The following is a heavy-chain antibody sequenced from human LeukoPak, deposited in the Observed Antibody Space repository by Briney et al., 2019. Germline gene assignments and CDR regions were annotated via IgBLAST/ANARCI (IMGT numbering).Heavy chain of an antibody. CDR1: GFSFSNYW. Sequence: PGGSLRLSCAASGFSFSNYWMHWVRQAPGKGLVWVTHMNSDGSATYYADSVQGRFTISRDNAKNTLYLQMNSLRAEDTAMYFCAKGPNYFDSWGQGTLVIVSS. CDR3: AKGPNYFDS. V-gene: IGHV3-74*01. J-gene: IGHJ4*02. CDR2: MNSDGSAT.